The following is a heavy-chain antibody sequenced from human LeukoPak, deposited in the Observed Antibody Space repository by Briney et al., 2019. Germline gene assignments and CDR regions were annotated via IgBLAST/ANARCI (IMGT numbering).Heavy chain of an antibody. D-gene: IGHD6-6*01. V-gene: IGHV4-38-2*02. J-gene: IGHJ4*02. CDR3: ARGKVSFDY. CDR1: GYSISSGYC. Sequence: SETLSLTCTVSGYSISSGYCWGWIRPPPGKGLEWIGSIYHSGSTYYNPSLKSRVTISVDTSKNQFSLKLSSVTAADTAVYYCARGKVSFDYWGQGTLVTVSS. CDR2: IYHSGST.